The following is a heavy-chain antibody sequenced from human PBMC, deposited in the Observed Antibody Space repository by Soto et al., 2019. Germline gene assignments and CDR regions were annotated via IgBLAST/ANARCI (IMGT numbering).Heavy chain of an antibody. J-gene: IGHJ4*02. D-gene: IGHD3-22*01. Sequence: GGSLRLSCAAPGFTFFSDSLSWGRQAPGEGLEWVSAISGSGGSTYYADSVKGRFTISRDNSKNTLYLQMNSLRAEDTAVYYCAKDTVYYYDSSGYTDYWGQGTLVTVSS. CDR2: ISGSGGST. V-gene: IGHV3-23*01. CDR3: AKDTVYYYDSSGYTDY. CDR1: GFTFFSDS.